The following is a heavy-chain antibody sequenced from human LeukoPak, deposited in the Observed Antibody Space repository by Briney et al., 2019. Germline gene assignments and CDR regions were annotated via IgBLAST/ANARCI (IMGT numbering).Heavy chain of an antibody. CDR2: ISGSGGST. D-gene: IGHD1-26*01. J-gene: IGHJ4*02. V-gene: IGHV3-23*01. CDR1: GFTSSSYA. CDR3: AKESNRYSGSYYFDY. Sequence: GGSLRLSCAASGFTSSSYAMSWVRQAPGKGLEWVSAISGSGGSTYYADSVKGRFTISRDNSKNTLYLQMNSLRAEDTAVYYCAKESNRYSGSYYFDYWGQGTLVTVSS.